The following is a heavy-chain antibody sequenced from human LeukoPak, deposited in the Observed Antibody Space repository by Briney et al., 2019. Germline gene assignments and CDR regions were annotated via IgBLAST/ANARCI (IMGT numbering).Heavy chain of an antibody. CDR2: IYYSGST. V-gene: IGHV4-59*01. D-gene: IGHD6-13*01. J-gene: IGHJ5*02. CDR1: GGSISSYY. CDR3: ARETIAAAGIDWFDP. Sequence: PSETLSLXCTVSGGSISSYYWSWIRQPPGKGLEWIGYIYYSGSTNYNPSLKSRVTISVDTSKNQFSLKLSSVTAADTAVYYCARETIAAAGIDWFDPWGQGTLVTVSS.